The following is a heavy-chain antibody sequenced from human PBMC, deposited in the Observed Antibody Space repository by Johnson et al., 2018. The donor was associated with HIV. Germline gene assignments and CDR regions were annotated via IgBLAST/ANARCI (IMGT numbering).Heavy chain of an antibody. D-gene: IGHD3-22*01. CDR2: ISYDGSNK. V-gene: IGHV3-30-3*01. Sequence: QMQLVESGGGVVQPGRSLRLSCAASGFTFISYAMHWVRQAPGKGLEWVAVISYDGSNKYFTDSVRGRFTISRYNSKNTLFLQMNSLRAEDTAVYYCVRRFYDSSAFDIWGQGTLVTVSS. CDR1: GFTFISYA. J-gene: IGHJ3*02. CDR3: VRRFYDSSAFDI.